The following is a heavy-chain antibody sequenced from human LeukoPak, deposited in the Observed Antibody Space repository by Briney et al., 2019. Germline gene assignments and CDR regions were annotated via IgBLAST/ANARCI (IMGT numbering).Heavy chain of an antibody. V-gene: IGHV1-2*02. CDR1: GYTFTVYY. J-gene: IGHJ4*02. D-gene: IGHD2-15*01. Sequence: GASVKVSCKASGYTFTVYYMHWVRQAPGQGLEWMGWINPNSGGTNYAQKFQGRVTMTRDTSISTAYMELSRLRSDDTAVYYCARVGHNCSGGSCTGPFDYWGQGTLVTVSS. CDR2: INPNSGGT. CDR3: ARVGHNCSGGSCTGPFDY.